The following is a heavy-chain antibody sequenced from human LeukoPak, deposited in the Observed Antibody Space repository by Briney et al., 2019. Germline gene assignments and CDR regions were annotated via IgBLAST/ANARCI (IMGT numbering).Heavy chain of an antibody. V-gene: IGHV3-7*01. D-gene: IGHD2-21*01. CDR1: GFSFSNYW. Sequence: GGSLRLSCAASGFSFSNYWMTWVRQAPGKGLEWVASIKQDGSEKHYVDSVKGRFTISRDNAKNSLYLQMDSLRAEDTAVYYCAEGGSYSDYWGQGTLVTVSS. CDR3: AEGGSYSDY. J-gene: IGHJ4*02. CDR2: IKQDGSEK.